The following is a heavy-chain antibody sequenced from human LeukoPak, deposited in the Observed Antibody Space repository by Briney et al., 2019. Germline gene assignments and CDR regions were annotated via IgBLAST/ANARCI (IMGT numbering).Heavy chain of an antibody. CDR2: INAGNGNT. J-gene: IGHJ4*02. CDR1: GYTFTSYA. D-gene: IGHD2-15*01. V-gene: IGHV1-3*01. Sequence: GASVNVSFKASGYTFTSYAMHWVRQAPGQRLEWMGWINAGNGNTKYSQKFQGRVTITRDTSASTAYMELSSLRSEDTAVYYCARDWYSGYYFDYWGQGTLVTVSS. CDR3: ARDWYSGYYFDY.